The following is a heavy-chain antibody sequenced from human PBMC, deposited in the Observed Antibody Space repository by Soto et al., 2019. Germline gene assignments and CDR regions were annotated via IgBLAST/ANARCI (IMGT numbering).Heavy chain of an antibody. CDR3: ARESRTWVDGVIGPGDY. V-gene: IGHV1-18*01. D-gene: IGHD3-10*01. CDR1: GYIFTSND. J-gene: IGHJ4*02. Sequence: QVQFVQSGAEVKEPGDSVKVSCRASGYIFTSNDITWVRQAPGQGIEWMGWIRVRNGDTHYAPKFRGRVTVTRDTSTSTAYVELRSLRSDDTAVYYCARESRTWVDGVIGPGDYWGQGTLVTVSS. CDR2: IRVRNGDT.